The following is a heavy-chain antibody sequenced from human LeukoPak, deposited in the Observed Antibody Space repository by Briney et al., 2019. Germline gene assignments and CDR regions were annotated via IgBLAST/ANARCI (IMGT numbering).Heavy chain of an antibody. CDR2: ISGDGSVT. CDR1: GFSFDDYV. D-gene: IGHD4-23*01. Sequence: RGSLRLSCAASGFSFDDYVMHWARQAPGKGLECVSFISGDGSVTYYTDSLKGRFTVSRDNSKNSLYLQMASLRAEDPALYYCGKDGPVVSYWGQGTVVTVSS. V-gene: IGHV3-43*02. CDR3: GKDGPVVSY. J-gene: IGHJ4*02.